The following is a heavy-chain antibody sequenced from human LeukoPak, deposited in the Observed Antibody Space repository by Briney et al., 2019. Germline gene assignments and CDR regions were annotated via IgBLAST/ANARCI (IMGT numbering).Heavy chain of an antibody. CDR1: GYTFTSYG. Sequence: GASVKVSCKASGYTFTSYGISWVRQAPGQGLEWMGWISAYNGNTNYAQKLQGRVTMTTDTSTSTAYMELRSLRSDDTAVYYCARTLSYYYDSSGYPLDYWGQGTLVTVSS. D-gene: IGHD3-22*01. CDR3: ARTLSYYYDSSGYPLDY. CDR2: ISAYNGNT. J-gene: IGHJ4*02. V-gene: IGHV1-18*01.